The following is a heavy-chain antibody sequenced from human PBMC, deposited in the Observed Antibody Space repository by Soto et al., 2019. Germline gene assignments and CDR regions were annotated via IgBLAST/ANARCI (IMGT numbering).Heavy chain of an antibody. V-gene: IGHV3-23*01. CDR2: VSKSGGDT. CDR3: ARDTGGSYDY. Sequence: PGGSLRLSCAASGFTFSTYAMSWVRQAPGKGLEWVSAVSKSGGDTYYADSVKGRFTISRDNSKNTLYLQMNSLKSDDTAVYYCARDTGGSYDYWGQGALVTVSS. D-gene: IGHD3-16*01. J-gene: IGHJ4*02. CDR1: GFTFSTYA.